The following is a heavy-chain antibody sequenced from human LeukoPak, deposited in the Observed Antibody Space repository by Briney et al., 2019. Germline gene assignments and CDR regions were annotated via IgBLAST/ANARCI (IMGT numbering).Heavy chain of an antibody. J-gene: IGHJ4*02. CDR2: ISGSGGST. Sequence: GGSLRLSCAASGFTFSSYAMSWVRRAPGKGLEWVSAISGSGGSTYYADSVKGRFTISRDNSKNTLYLQMNSLRAEDMAVYYCAKEKVYSSSWYAGDDYWGQGTLVTVSS. CDR3: AKEKVYSSSWYAGDDY. D-gene: IGHD6-13*01. V-gene: IGHV3-23*01. CDR1: GFTFSSYA.